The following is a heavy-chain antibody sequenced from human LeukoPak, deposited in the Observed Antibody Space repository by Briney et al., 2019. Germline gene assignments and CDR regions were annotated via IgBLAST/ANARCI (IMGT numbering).Heavy chain of an antibody. CDR1: GFTVSTNY. CDR3: AKSGSKTPRFDY. J-gene: IGHJ4*02. Sequence: PGGSLRLSCAASGFTVSTNYMSWVRQAPGKGLEWVSAISGSGGSTYYADSVKGRFTISRDNSKNTLYLQMNSLRAEDTAVYYCAKSGSKTPRFDYWGQGTLVTVSS. D-gene: IGHD3-3*01. V-gene: IGHV3-23*01. CDR2: ISGSGGST.